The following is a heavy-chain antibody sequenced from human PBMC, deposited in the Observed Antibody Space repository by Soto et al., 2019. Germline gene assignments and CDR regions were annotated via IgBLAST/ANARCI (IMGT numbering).Heavy chain of an antibody. V-gene: IGHV1-18*04. CDR2: ISAYNGNT. CDR3: ARVSPRSHYCSSTSCYDQNWFDP. Sequence: QVQLVQSGAEVKKPGASVKVSCKASGYTFTSYGISWVRQAPVQGLEWMGWISAYNGNTNYAQKLQGRVTMTTDTSTSTAYMELRSLRSDDTAVYYCARVSPRSHYCSSTSCYDQNWFDPWGQGTLVTVSS. J-gene: IGHJ5*02. CDR1: GYTFTSYG. D-gene: IGHD2-2*01.